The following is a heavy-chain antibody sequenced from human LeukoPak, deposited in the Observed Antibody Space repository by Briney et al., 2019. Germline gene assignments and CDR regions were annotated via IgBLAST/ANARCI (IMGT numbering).Heavy chain of an antibody. CDR3: ARGWGYMDV. J-gene: IGHJ6*03. CDR1: GYSISSGYY. V-gene: IGHV4-38-2*02. CDR2: IYHSGST. D-gene: IGHD1-26*01. Sequence: SSETLSLTCTVSGYSISSGYYWGWIRQPPGKGLEWIGSIYHSGSTYYNPSLKSRVTISVDTSKNQFSLKLSSVTAADTAVYYCARGWGYMDVWGKGTTVTVSS.